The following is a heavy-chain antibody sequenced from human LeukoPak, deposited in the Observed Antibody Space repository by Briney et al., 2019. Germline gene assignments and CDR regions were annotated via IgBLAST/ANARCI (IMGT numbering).Heavy chain of an antibody. D-gene: IGHD3-9*01. Sequence: ASVKVSCKTSGYTFTSYAISWVRQAPGQGLEWMGWISGHTGKTSFAQKFQGRVTLTTHTSTSTAYMELRSLRSDDTAVYYCARSYDIFHNYMDVWGKGTTVTVSS. CDR1: GYTFTSYA. J-gene: IGHJ6*03. CDR2: ISGHTGKT. CDR3: ARSYDIFHNYMDV. V-gene: IGHV1-18*01.